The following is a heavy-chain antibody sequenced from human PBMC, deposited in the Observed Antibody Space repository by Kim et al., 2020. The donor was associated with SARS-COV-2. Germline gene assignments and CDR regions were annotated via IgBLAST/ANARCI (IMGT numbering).Heavy chain of an antibody. Sequence: GGSLRLSCAASGFTFSSYWMSWVRQAPGKGLEWVANIKQDGSEKYYVDSVKGRFTISRDNAKNSLYLQMNSLRAEDTAVYYCARHLDYYDSSGYYFDFDYGMDVWGQGTTVTVSS. D-gene: IGHD3-22*01. CDR2: IKQDGSEK. V-gene: IGHV3-7*01. J-gene: IGHJ6*02. CDR1: GFTFSSYW. CDR3: ARHLDYYDSSGYYFDFDYGMDV.